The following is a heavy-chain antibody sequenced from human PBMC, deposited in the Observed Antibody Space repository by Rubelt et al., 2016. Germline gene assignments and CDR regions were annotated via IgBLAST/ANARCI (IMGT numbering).Heavy chain of an antibody. CDR2: IKSKTDGGTT. Sequence: APGKGLEWVGRIKSKTDGGTTDYAAPVKGRFTISRDDSKNTLYLQMNSLKTEDTAVYYCANPYGSVTLRPSYYYCYMHVWGKVTTVTVSS. J-gene: IGHJ6*03. V-gene: IGHV3-15*01. D-gene: IGHD3-10*01. CDR3: ANPYGSVTLRPSYYYCYMHV.